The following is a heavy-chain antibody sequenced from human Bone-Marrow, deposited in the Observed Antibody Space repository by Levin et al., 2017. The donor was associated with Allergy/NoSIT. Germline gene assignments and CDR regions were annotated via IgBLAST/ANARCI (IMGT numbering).Heavy chain of an antibody. J-gene: IGHJ4*02. Sequence: KASETLSLTCTVSGGSISSYYWSWIRQPPGKGLEWIGYIYYSGSTNYNPSLKSRVTISVDTSKNQFSLKLSSVTAADTAVYYCARGGRYGDYTNDYWGQGTLVTVSS. CDR2: IYYSGST. CDR1: GGSISSYY. V-gene: IGHV4-59*01. CDR3: ARGGRYGDYTNDY. D-gene: IGHD4-17*01.